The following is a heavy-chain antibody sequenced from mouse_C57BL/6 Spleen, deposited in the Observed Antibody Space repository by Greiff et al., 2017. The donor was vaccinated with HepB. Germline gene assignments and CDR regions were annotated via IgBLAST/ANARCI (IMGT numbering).Heavy chain of an antibody. D-gene: IGHD1-1*01. CDR1: GYTFTDYY. V-gene: IGHV1-26*01. J-gene: IGHJ1*03. Sequence: EVQLQQSGPELVKPGASVKISCKASGYTFTDYYMNWVKQSHGKSLEWIGDINPNNGGTSYNQKFKGKATLTVDKSSRTAYMELRSLTSEDSAVYYCARSEITTVVAGEYFDVWGTGTTVTVSS. CDR3: ARSEITTVVAGEYFDV. CDR2: INPNNGGT.